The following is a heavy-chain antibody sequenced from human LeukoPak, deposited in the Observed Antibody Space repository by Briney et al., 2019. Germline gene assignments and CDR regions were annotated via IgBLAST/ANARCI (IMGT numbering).Heavy chain of an antibody. Sequence: GGSLRLSCAASGFTFSNYWMSWVRQAPGKGLEWVANIKQDGINKYYVDSVKGRFTISRDNAKNSLFLQMNSLRAEDTAVYYCARPDSTWNNWFDPWGQGTLVTVSS. J-gene: IGHJ5*02. CDR3: ARPDSTWNNWFDP. D-gene: IGHD6-13*01. CDR1: GFTFSNYW. CDR2: IKQDGINK. V-gene: IGHV3-7*01.